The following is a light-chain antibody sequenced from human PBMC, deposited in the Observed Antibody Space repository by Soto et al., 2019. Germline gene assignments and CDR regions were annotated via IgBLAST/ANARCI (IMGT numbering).Light chain of an antibody. CDR3: QQSYSTPRT. Sequence: DIQMTQSPSSLSASVGDRVTITCRASQSISSYLNWYQQKPGKAPKLLIYAASSLQSGVPPRFSGSGSGTDFTLTISSLQPEDFATYYCQQSYSTPRTVGGGTKVDIK. CDR2: AAS. J-gene: IGKJ4*01. V-gene: IGKV1-39*01. CDR1: QSISSY.